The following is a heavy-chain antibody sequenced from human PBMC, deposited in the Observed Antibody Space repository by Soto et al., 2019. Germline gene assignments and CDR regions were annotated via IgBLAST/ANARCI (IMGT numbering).Heavy chain of an antibody. J-gene: IGHJ5*02. CDR3: ARDTSGGNYIP. D-gene: IGHD4-4*01. Sequence: SETLSLTCTVSGGSLTSGDYFWTWIRQPPGKGLEWIGYIHYRGSTYYNPSLQSRITISMDMSKNQFSLKLSSVTAADTAVYYCARDTSGGNYIPWGHGTLVTVSS. V-gene: IGHV4-30-4*01. CDR2: IHYRGST. CDR1: GGSLTSGDYF.